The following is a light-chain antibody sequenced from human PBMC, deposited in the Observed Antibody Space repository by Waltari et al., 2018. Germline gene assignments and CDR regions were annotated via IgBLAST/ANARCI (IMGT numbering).Light chain of an antibody. J-gene: IGKJ4*01. V-gene: IGKV1-33*01. CDR1: QDITNY. Sequence: DIQMTQSPSSLSASVGDRVTITCQASQDITNYLNWYQQKPGKAPKRLIYDASNLVTGVPSRFSGRGSGTDFTLTISRLQPEDIATYYCQQYDTLSPLTFGGGTKVEIK. CDR2: DAS. CDR3: QQYDTLSPLT.